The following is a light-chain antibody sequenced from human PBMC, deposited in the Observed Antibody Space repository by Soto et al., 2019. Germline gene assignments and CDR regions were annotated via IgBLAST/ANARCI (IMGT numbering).Light chain of an antibody. V-gene: IGLV1-44*01. CDR3: AAWDDSLNGHV. J-gene: IGLJ1*01. Sequence: QSVLTQPPSASGTPGQRVTISCSGSSSNVGGNTVNWYQHLPGTAPKLVIYSNNQRPSGVPDRFSGSRSGTSASLAISGLQSEDEADYYCAAWDDSLNGHVFGNGTKVTVL. CDR2: SNN. CDR1: SSNVGGNT.